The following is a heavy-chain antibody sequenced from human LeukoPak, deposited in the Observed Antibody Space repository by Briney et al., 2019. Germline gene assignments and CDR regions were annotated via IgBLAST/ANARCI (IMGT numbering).Heavy chain of an antibody. Sequence: PGGSLRLSCAASGFTVSSNYMSWVRQAPGKGLEWVSVIYSGGSTYYADSVKGRFTISRDNSKNTLYLQMNSLRAEDTAVYYCARVPLYSQFDPWGQGTLVTVSS. D-gene: IGHD2-21*01. J-gene: IGHJ5*02. V-gene: IGHV3-66*01. CDR1: GFTVSSNY. CDR2: IYSGGST. CDR3: ARVPLYSQFDP.